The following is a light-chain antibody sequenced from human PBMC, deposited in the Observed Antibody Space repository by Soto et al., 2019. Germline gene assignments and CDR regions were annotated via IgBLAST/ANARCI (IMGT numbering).Light chain of an antibody. J-gene: IGKJ4*01. CDR3: QKYNSAPLT. CDR1: QGSANY. V-gene: IGKV1-27*01. CDR2: EAS. Sequence: DIQMTQSPSSVSAPVGNRVTITCRASQGSANYLAWYQQKPGKVPKLLIYEASTLQSGVPSRFSGSGSGTDFTLIISSLQPEDVATYFCQKYNSAPLTFGGGTKVDIK.